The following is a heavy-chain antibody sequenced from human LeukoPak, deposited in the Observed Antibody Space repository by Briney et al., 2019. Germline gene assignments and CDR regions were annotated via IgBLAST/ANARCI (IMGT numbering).Heavy chain of an antibody. CDR2: IYYSGST. Sequence: SETLSLTCTVSGGSISSYYWSWIRQPPGKGLEWIGYIYYSGSTNYNPSLKSRVTISVDTSKNQFSLKLSSVTAADTAVYYCAGLYCSGGSCYPDYWGQGTLVTVSS. V-gene: IGHV4-59*01. D-gene: IGHD2-15*01. CDR3: AGLYCSGGSCYPDY. CDR1: GGSISSYY. J-gene: IGHJ4*02.